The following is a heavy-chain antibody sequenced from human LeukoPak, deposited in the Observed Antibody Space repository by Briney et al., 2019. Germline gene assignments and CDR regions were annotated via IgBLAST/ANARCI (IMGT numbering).Heavy chain of an antibody. Sequence: ASVKVSCKVSGYTLTELSMHWVRQAPGKGLEWMGGFDPEDGETIYAQKFQGRVTMTEDTSTDTAYMELSSLRSEDTAVYYCATRFFSVGATSKLLDYWGQGTLVTVSS. D-gene: IGHD1-26*01. J-gene: IGHJ4*02. CDR2: FDPEDGET. CDR3: ATRFFSVGATSKLLDY. V-gene: IGHV1-24*01. CDR1: GYTLTELS.